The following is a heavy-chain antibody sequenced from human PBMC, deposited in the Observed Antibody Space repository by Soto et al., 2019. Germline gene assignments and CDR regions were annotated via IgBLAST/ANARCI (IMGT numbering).Heavy chain of an antibody. D-gene: IGHD3-10*01. V-gene: IGHV3-49*03. CDR2: IRSKAYGGTT. CDR3: TREAMVRGVIIYY. CDR1: GFTFGDYA. Sequence: SLKLSCTASGFTFGDYAMSWFLQAPGKGLEWVGFIRSKAYGGTTEYAASVKGRFTISRDDSKSIAYLQMNSLKTEDTAVYYCTREAMVRGVIIYYWGQGTLVTVSS. J-gene: IGHJ4*02.